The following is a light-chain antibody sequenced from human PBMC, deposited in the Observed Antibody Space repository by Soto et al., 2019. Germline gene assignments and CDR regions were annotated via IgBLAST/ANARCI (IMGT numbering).Light chain of an antibody. V-gene: IGLV1-44*01. J-gene: IGLJ3*02. CDR1: SSNIGTNP. Sequence: QSVLTQSPSASGTPGQRVTISCSGSSSNIGTNPVNWYQQLPGTAPRLIIYNNNQRPSGVPDRFSGSKSGTSASLAISGLQSEDEADYSCAAWDDTLKGPLFGGGTKLTVL. CDR3: AAWDDTLKGPL. CDR2: NNN.